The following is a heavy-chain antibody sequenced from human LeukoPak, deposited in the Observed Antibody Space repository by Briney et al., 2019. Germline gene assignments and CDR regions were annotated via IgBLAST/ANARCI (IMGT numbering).Heavy chain of an antibody. CDR3: AISVVAATDFDY. CDR1: GYSFIIYW. V-gene: IGHV5-51*01. J-gene: IGHJ4*01. D-gene: IGHD2-15*01. Sequence: PGESLKISCKCSGYSFIIYWIGWARQMPGKGLEWMRIIYPGDSDTRYSPSFQGQVTISADKSISTAYLQWSSLKASDTAMYYCAISVVAATDFDYCGYGTLVTVSS. CDR2: IYPGDSDT.